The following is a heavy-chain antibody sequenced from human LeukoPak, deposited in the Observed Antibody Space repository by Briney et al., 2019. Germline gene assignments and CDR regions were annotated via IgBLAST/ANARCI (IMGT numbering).Heavy chain of an antibody. Sequence: SETLSLTCTVSGGSISSYYWGWIRQPPGKGLEWIGSIYHSGSTYYNPSLKSRVTISVDTSKNQFSLKLSSVTAADTAVYYCARADYSSTWSHDYYYMDVWGKGTTVTVSS. CDR2: IYHSGST. CDR3: ARADYSSTWSHDYYYMDV. CDR1: GGSISSYY. J-gene: IGHJ6*03. D-gene: IGHD6-13*01. V-gene: IGHV4-38-2*02.